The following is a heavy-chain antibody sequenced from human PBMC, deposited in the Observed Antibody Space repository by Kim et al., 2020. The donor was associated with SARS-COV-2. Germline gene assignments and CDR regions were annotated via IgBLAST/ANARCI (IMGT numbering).Heavy chain of an antibody. CDR3: ARDREGDWTFDY. CDR1: GYTFTSNH. CDR2: ITPNGGST. V-gene: IGHV1-46*01. J-gene: IGHJ4*02. D-gene: IGHD2-21*02. Sequence: ASVKVSCKASGYTFTSNHMHWVRQAPGQGREWMGMITPNGGSTNYAQKFQGSVTMTRDTSTSTVYMELSSLRSEDTAVYYCARDREGDWTFDYWGQGTLVTVSS.